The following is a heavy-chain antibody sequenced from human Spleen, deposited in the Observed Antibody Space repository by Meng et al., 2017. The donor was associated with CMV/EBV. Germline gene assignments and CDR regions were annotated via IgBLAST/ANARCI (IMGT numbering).Heavy chain of an antibody. CDR2: ISSGGNTK. CDR1: GFTFSSYE. J-gene: IGHJ6*02. V-gene: IGHV3-48*03. CDR3: ARDREYCSSTSCYHSIYYYGMDV. D-gene: IGHD2-2*01. Sequence: GGSLRLSCAASGFTFSSYEMNWVRQAPGKGLEWVSYISSGGNTKYYADSVKGRFTISRDNAKNSLYLQMNSLRAEDTAVYYCARDREYCSSTSCYHSIYYYGMDVWGQGTTVTVSS.